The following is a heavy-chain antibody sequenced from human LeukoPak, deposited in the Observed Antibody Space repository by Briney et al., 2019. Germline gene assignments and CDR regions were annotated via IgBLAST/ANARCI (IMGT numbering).Heavy chain of an antibody. J-gene: IGHJ3*02. CDR1: GFTFSSYD. V-gene: IGHV3-13*04. Sequence: GGSPRHSRAASGFTFSSYDMHWVRQGTGKGLEWVSAIGTAGDTYYPGSVKGRFTTSRENAKNSLYLQMNSLRVGDTAVYYCARGRGWGTFDIWGQGTMVTVSS. CDR3: ARGRGWGTFDI. CDR2: IGTAGDT. D-gene: IGHD3-10*01.